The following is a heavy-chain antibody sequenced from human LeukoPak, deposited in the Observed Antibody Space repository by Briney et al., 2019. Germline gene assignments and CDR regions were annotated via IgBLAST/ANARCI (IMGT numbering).Heavy chain of an antibody. CDR2: IIPIFDTA. CDR3: ARAPLGVVTATPYYYYYYMDV. J-gene: IGHJ6*03. V-gene: IGHV1-69*05. D-gene: IGHD2-21*02. CDR1: GGTFSSYA. Sequence: SVKVSCKASGGTFSSYAISWVRQAPGQGLEWMGGIIPIFDTANYAQKFQGRVTITTDESTSTAYMELSSLRSEDTAVYYCARAPLGVVTATPYYYYYYMDVWGKGTTVTVSS.